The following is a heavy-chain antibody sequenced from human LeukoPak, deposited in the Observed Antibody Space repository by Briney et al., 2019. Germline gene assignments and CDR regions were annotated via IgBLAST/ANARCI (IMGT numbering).Heavy chain of an antibody. D-gene: IGHD3-9*01. J-gene: IGHJ5*02. CDR1: GFTFSSYA. CDR2: ISGSGGST. V-gene: IGHV3-23*01. Sequence: GGSLRLSCAASGFTFSSYAMSWVRQAPGKGLEWVSAISGSGGSTYYADSVKGRFTISRDNSKNTLYLQMNSLRAEDTAVYYCAKEGWRSPVLQYFDSKFWFDPWGQGTLVTVSS. CDR3: AKEGWRSPVLQYFDSKFWFDP.